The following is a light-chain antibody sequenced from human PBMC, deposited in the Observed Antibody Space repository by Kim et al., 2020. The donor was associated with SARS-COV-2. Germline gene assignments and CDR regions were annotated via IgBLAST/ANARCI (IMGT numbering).Light chain of an antibody. CDR2: GNT. CDR1: SSTIGAVFD. Sequence: TVTPPVPGSSSTIGAVFDVPWYQQLPGTAPNPLIYGNTNRPSGVPDRFSGSKSGTSASLAITGLQAEDEADYCCQSYDNSLSGYVFGTGTKVTVL. CDR3: QSYDNSLSGYV. J-gene: IGLJ1*01. V-gene: IGLV1-40*01.